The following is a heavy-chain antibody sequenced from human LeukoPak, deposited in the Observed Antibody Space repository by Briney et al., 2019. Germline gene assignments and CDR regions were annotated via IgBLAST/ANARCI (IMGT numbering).Heavy chain of an antibody. CDR1: GGSFSGFY. V-gene: IGHV4-34*01. Sequence: SETLSLTCAVYGGSFSGFYWSWIRQPPGNGLELIGEINHSGSTNYNASLKSRVTISVDTSKNQFSLKPSSVTAADTAVYYCARGGYGDGRYFDLWGRGTLVTVSS. CDR3: ARGGYGDGRYFDL. D-gene: IGHD4-17*01. J-gene: IGHJ2*01. CDR2: INHSGST.